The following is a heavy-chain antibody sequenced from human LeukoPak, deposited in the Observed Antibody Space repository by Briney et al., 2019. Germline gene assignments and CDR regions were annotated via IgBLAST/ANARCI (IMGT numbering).Heavy chain of an antibody. Sequence: GGSLRLSCAASGFTFSSYAMHWVRQAPGKGLEYVSAISSNGGSTYYANSVKGRFIISRANSKNTLYLRMGSMRAEDMAVYYCARVGPSSYYYDSSGYPKDAFDIWGQGTMVTVSS. CDR2: ISSNGGST. CDR3: ARVGPSSYYYDSSGYPKDAFDI. CDR1: GFTFSSYA. J-gene: IGHJ3*02. V-gene: IGHV3-64*01. D-gene: IGHD3-22*01.